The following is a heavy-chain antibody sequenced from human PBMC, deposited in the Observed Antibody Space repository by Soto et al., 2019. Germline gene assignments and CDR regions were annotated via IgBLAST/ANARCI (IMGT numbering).Heavy chain of an antibody. CDR2: ISWNSGSI. J-gene: IGHJ4*02. Sequence: GGSLRLSCAASGFTFDDYAMHWVRQAPGKGLEWVSGISWNSGSIGYADSVKGRFTISRDNAKNSLYLQMNSLRAEDTALYYCAKAMVRGVTTLDYWGQGTLVTVSS. D-gene: IGHD3-10*01. CDR1: GFTFDDYA. CDR3: AKAMVRGVTTLDY. V-gene: IGHV3-9*01.